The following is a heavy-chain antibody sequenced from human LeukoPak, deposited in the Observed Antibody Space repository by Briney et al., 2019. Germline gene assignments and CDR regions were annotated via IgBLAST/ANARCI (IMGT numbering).Heavy chain of an antibody. CDR2: IRYDGSNK. D-gene: IGHD5-18*01. V-gene: IGHV3-30*02. CDR1: GFTFSSYG. CDR3: AKDQGYSYGSQGSNFDY. Sequence: PGGSLRLSCAAYGFTFSSYGMHWVRQAPGKGLEWVAFIRYDGSNKYYADSVKGRSTVSRDNSKNTLYLQMNSLRAEDTAVYYCAKDQGYSYGSQGSNFDYWGQGTLVTVSS. J-gene: IGHJ4*02.